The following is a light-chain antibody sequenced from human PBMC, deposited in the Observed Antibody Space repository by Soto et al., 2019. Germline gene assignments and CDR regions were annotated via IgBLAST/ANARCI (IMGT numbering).Light chain of an antibody. V-gene: IGKV3-15*01. J-gene: IGKJ1*01. CDR3: QQHDSWPRT. CDR2: GAS. CDR1: QSVGNN. Sequence: ELVMTQSPATLSVSPGERVTLSCRASQSVGNNLAWYQQKPGQAPRLLIHGASTRHSGIPGRFSGSGSGTEFTLTISSLQSEDFAVYYCQQHDSWPRTFGQGTKVDIK.